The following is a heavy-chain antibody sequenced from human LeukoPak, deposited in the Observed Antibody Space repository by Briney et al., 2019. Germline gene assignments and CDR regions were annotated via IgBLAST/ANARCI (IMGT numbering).Heavy chain of an antibody. D-gene: IGHD3-22*01. CDR2: TNTDGSST. CDR3: DPTYSSGLD. V-gene: IGHV3-74*01. J-gene: IGHJ4*02. Sequence: PGGSLRLSCEASGFTFSHYGMHWVRQAPGKGLVWVSRTNTDGSSTSYVDSVKGRFTISRDNAKNTMYLQMNSLRAEDTAMYYCDPTYSSGLDWGQGTLVTVSS. CDR1: GFTFSHYG.